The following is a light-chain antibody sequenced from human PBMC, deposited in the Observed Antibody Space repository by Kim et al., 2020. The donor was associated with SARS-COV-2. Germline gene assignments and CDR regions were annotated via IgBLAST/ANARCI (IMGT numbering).Light chain of an antibody. J-gene: IGLJ3*02. CDR1: SGNSSDA. CDR3: QTWGTGIRV. Sequence: SVKLTCTLNSGNSSDAIAWHQQQPEKGARYLMKVNSDGSNSKGDGIPDRFSGSSSGAERYLTISSLQSEDEADYYCQTWGTGIRVFGGGTKVTVL. V-gene: IGLV4-69*01. CDR2: VNSDGSN.